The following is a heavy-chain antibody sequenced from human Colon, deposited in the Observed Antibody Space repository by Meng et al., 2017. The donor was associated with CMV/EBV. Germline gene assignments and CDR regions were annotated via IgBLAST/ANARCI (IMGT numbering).Heavy chain of an antibody. CDR1: GYTFDNYY. J-gene: IGHJ5*02. Sequence: ASVKVSCKAFGYTFDNYYMHWVRRAPGQGLEWVGIINPISGMTTYAQKFWGTVTVTRDTSTSTVYMELRSLRSEDTAVYYCARGSFYDKADLWGQGTLVTSPQ. V-gene: IGHV1-46*02. CDR2: INPISGMT. D-gene: IGHD2/OR15-2a*01. CDR3: ARGSFYDKADL.